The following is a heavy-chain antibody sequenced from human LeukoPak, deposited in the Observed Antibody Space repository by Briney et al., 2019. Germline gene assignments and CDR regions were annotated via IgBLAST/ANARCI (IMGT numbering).Heavy chain of an antibody. V-gene: IGHV4-4*07. CDR2: IYTSGST. D-gene: IGHD3-3*01. CDR1: GGSISSYY. J-gene: IGHJ6*03. CDR3: ARGPYYDFWSGPYYYYYYMDV. Sequence: PSETLSLTCTVSGGSISSYYWGWIRQPAGKGLEWIGRIYTSGSTNYNPSLKSRVTMSVDTSKNQFSLKLSSVTAADTAVYYCARGPYYDFWSGPYYYYYYMDVWGKGTTVTVSS.